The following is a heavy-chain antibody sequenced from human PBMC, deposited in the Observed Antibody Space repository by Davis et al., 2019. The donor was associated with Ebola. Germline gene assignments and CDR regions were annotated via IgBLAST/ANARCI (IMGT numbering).Heavy chain of an antibody. D-gene: IGHD3-3*01. CDR3: ARDLGRVVIGGDY. J-gene: IGHJ4*02. Sequence: SETLSLTCAVYGGSFSGYYWSWIRQPPGKGLEWIGYIYYSGSTNYNPSLKSRVTISVDTSKNQFSLKLSSVTAADTAVYYCARDLGRVVIGGDYWGQGTLVTVSS. CDR2: IYYSGST. CDR1: GGSFSGYY. V-gene: IGHV4-59*01.